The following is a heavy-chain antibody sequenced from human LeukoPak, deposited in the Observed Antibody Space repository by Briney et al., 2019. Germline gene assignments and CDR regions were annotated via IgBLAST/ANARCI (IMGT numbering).Heavy chain of an antibody. Sequence: PGRSLRLSCAASGFTFDDYVMHWVRQAPGKGLEWVSGISWNSGTIAYADSVKGRFTISRDNSKNTLYLQMNSLRAEDTAVYYCATTLLRASTYMDVWGKGTTVTVSS. J-gene: IGHJ6*03. CDR2: ISWNSGTI. D-gene: IGHD1-1*01. CDR1: GFTFDDYV. V-gene: IGHV3-9*01. CDR3: ATTLLRASTYMDV.